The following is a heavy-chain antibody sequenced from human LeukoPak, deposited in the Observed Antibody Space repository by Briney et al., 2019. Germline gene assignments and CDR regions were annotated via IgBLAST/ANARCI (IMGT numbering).Heavy chain of an antibody. Sequence: ASVKVSCKASGYTFTGYYMHWVRQAPGQGLEWMGWINPNSGGTNYAQKFQGRVTMTRDTSISTAYMELSRLRSDDTAVYCCARVELRYYYDSSRHSQFDYWGQGTLVTVSS. CDR3: ARVELRYYYDSSRHSQFDY. CDR1: GYTFTGYY. V-gene: IGHV1-2*02. D-gene: IGHD3-22*01. J-gene: IGHJ4*02. CDR2: INPNSGGT.